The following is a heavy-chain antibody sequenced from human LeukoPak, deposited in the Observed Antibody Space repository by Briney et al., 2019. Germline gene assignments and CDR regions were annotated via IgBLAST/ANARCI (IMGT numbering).Heavy chain of an antibody. D-gene: IGHD6-13*01. Sequence: KPSETLSLTCTVSGGSISSGGYYWSWIRQHPGKGLEWIGYVYYSGSTYYNPSLKSRVSISVDTSKNQFSLNLSSVTAADTAVYYCARVHRSYSSSWYMIDYWGQGTLVTVSS. CDR3: ARVHRSYSSSWYMIDY. CDR1: GGSISSGGYY. J-gene: IGHJ4*02. V-gene: IGHV4-31*03. CDR2: VYYSGST.